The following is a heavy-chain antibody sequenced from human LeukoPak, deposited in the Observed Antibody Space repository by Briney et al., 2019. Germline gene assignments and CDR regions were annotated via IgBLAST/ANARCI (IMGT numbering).Heavy chain of an antibody. D-gene: IGHD6-19*01. J-gene: IGHJ6*02. CDR3: ASEQWLKREGVYYYYGMAV. CDR2: MNPNSGNT. V-gene: IGHV1-8*01. Sequence: ASVKVSCKASGFSSYDINWVRQATGLGLEWMGWMNPNSGNTGYVQKFQGRVNMTRNTSISTAYMELNSLRSEDTAVYYCASEQWLKREGVYYYYGMAVWGQGTTVTVSS. CDR1: GFSSYD.